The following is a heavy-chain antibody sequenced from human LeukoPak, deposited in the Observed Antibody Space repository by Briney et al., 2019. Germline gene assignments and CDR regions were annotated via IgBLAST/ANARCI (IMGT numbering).Heavy chain of an antibody. J-gene: IGHJ4*02. CDR2: ISSSSSYI. CDR3: ARDAGSSWTPHFDY. CDR1: GFTFSSYW. Sequence: GGSLRLSCAASGFTFSSYWMHWVRQAPGKGLEWVSSISSSSSYIYYADSVKGRFTISRDNAKNSLYLQMNSLRAEDTAVYYCARDAGSSWTPHFDYWGQGTLVTVSS. V-gene: IGHV3-21*01. D-gene: IGHD6-13*01.